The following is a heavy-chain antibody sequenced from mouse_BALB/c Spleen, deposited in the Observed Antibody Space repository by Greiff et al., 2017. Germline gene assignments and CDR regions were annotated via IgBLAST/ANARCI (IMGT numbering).Heavy chain of an antibody. CDR1: GDSITSGY. Sequence: EVKLQESGPSLVKPSQTLSLTCSVTGDSITSGYWNWIRKFPGNKLEYMGYISYSGSTYYNPSLKSRISITRDTSKNQFFLQLNSVTTEDTATYYCAKESRNYYAMDYWGQGTSVTVSS. CDR3: AKESRNYYAMDY. J-gene: IGHJ4*01. D-gene: IGHD2-1*01. V-gene: IGHV3-8*02. CDR2: ISYSGST.